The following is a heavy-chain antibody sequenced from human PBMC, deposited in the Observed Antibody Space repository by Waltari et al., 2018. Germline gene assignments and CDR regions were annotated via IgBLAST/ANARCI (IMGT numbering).Heavy chain of an antibody. Sequence: QVQLQESGPGLVKPSETLSLTCTVSGGSISGYGWSWIRQPPRKGLEGSGDIGNGGSTKYNPSPKRRVTISVDMSKTQVSLRLSSVTAADTAVYYCARRTGFLDVYYYYGMDVWGQGTTVTVSS. CDR2: IGNGGST. D-gene: IGHD3-3*01. J-gene: IGHJ6*02. V-gene: IGHV4-59*08. CDR1: GGSISGYG. CDR3: ARRTGFLDVYYYYGMDV.